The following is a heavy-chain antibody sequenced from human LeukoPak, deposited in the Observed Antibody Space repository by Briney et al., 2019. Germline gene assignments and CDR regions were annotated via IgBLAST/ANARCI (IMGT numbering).Heavy chain of an antibody. CDR3: ASFTTDYYYYGMDV. J-gene: IGHJ6*02. CDR1: GYTFTSYA. CDR2: INTNTGNP. D-gene: IGHD3-22*01. Sequence: ASVKVSCKASGYTFTSYAMNWVRQAPGQGLEWMGWINTNTGNPTYAQGFTGRFVFSLDTSVSTAYLQISSLKAEDTALYYCASFTTDYYYYGMDVWGQGTTVTVSS. V-gene: IGHV7-4-1*02.